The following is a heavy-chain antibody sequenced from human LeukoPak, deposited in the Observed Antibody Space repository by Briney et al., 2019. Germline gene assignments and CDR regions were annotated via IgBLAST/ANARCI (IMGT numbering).Heavy chain of an antibody. D-gene: IGHD3-3*01. CDR3: AKDSAFWSGYYDY. V-gene: IGHV3-23*01. CDR2: ISGSGGST. Sequence: GGSLRLSCAASGFTFSSYAMSWVCQAPGKGLEWVSAISGSGGSTYYADSVKGRFTISRDNSKNTLYLQMNSLRAEDTAVYYCAKDSAFWSGYYDYWGQGTLVTVSS. J-gene: IGHJ4*02. CDR1: GFTFSSYA.